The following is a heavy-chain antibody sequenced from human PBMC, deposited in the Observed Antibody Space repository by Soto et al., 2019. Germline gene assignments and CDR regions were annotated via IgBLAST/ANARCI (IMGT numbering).Heavy chain of an antibody. Sequence: LVKVSCNTSGFTFSTSAVQWVRQARGQRLEWIGWIVVGSSKTNYAQKFQDRVTITRDTSTSTSYLEMRSLTSADTAVYYCAADTLQKAVWGQGTLVTVSS. D-gene: IGHD3-10*01. CDR2: IVVGSSKT. CDR3: AADTLQKAV. J-gene: IGHJ4*02. CDR1: GFTFSTSA. V-gene: IGHV1-58*01.